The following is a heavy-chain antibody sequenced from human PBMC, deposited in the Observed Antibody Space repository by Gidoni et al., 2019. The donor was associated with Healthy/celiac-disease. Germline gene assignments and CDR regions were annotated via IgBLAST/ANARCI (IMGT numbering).Heavy chain of an antibody. D-gene: IGHD5-12*01. CDR1: GHSFTSYW. CDR2: IYPGDSDT. J-gene: IGHJ3*02. Sequence: VQLVQSGAEVKKPGESLKISCKGSGHSFTSYWIGWVRQMPGKGLEWMGIIYPGDSDTRYSPSFQGQVTISADKSISTAYLQWSSLKASDTAMYYCARSPDFRDGYNFAAFDIWGQGTMVTVSS. V-gene: IGHV5-51*03. CDR3: ARSPDFRDGYNFAAFDI.